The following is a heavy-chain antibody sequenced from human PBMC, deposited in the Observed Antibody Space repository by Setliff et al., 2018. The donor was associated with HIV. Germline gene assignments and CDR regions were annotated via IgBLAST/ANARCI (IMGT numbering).Heavy chain of an antibody. V-gene: IGHV4-34*01. CDR3: ARGLVGYCSSVSCYEADH. CDR2: IDQSGST. J-gene: IGHJ5*02. D-gene: IGHD2-2*01. CDR1: GGSFSGYS. Sequence: SETLSLTCAVYGGSFSGYSWTWIRQPPGKGLEWIGEIDQSGSTNYNPSLKSRVTTSVDTSKNQFSLRLSSVTTADTAVYYCARGLVGYCSSVSCYEADHLGPGTLVNVSS.